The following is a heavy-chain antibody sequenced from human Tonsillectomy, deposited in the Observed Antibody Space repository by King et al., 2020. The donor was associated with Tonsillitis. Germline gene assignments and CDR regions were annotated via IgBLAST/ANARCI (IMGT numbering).Heavy chain of an antibody. CDR1: GFTFSNAW. Sequence: DVQLVESGGGLVKPGGSLRLSCAASGFTFSNAWMNWVRQAPGKGLEWVGRIKSKTDGETTDYAAPVKGRFTISRDDSKNTLYLQMNSLKTEDTAVYYCSTDPTWIQLWLTFDYYYYGLDVWGQGTTVTVSS. J-gene: IGHJ6*02. V-gene: IGHV3-15*01. CDR2: IKSKTDGETT. D-gene: IGHD5-18*01. CDR3: STDPTWIQLWLTFDYYYYGLDV.